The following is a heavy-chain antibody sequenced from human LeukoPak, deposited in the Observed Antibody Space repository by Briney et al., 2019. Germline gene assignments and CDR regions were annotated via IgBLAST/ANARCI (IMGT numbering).Heavy chain of an antibody. Sequence: QTGGSLRLSCAESGFAFRTYAMQWVRQAPGKGLEWVTHIRFDVTDKYYADSVKGRFTISRDNSKNTLYLQMNSLRAEDTAVYYCVMDSGRYGIDYWGQGTLVTVSS. V-gene: IGHV3-30*02. CDR2: IRFDVTDK. J-gene: IGHJ4*02. D-gene: IGHD1-26*01. CDR1: GFAFRTYA. CDR3: VMDSGRYGIDY.